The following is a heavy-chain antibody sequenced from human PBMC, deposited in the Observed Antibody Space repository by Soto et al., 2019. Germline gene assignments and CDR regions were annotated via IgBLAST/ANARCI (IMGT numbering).Heavy chain of an antibody. CDR1: GFTFSSYA. Sequence: EVQLLESGGGLVQPGGSLRLSCAASGFTFSSYAMSWVRQAPGKGLEWVSAISGSGGSTYYADSVKGRFTISRDNSKNTLYLQMNSLRAEDTAVYYCAKDQRYKDSSSWYYYYYGMDVWGQGTTVTVSS. D-gene: IGHD6-13*01. CDR3: AKDQRYKDSSSWYYYYYGMDV. J-gene: IGHJ6*02. V-gene: IGHV3-23*01. CDR2: ISGSGGST.